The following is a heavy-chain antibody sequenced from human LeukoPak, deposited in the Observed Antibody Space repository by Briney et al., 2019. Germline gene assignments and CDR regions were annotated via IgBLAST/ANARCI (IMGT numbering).Heavy chain of an antibody. CDR3: AREGNWDIFDY. CDR2: ISSSGSPI. CDR1: GFTIRDFD. J-gene: IGHJ4*02. D-gene: IGHD2-15*01. V-gene: IGHV3-48*03. Sequence: PGGSLRLSCAASGFTIRDFDVNWVRQAPGKGLEWISYISSSGSPIYYADSVKGRFTISRDNAKNSLYLQMNSLRAEDTAVYFCAREGNWDIFDYWVQGTLVTVSS.